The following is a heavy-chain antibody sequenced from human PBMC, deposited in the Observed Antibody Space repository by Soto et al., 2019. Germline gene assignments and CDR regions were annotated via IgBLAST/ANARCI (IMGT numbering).Heavy chain of an antibody. CDR2: IYSGGST. CDR3: AREYYDSSGSNYFDY. J-gene: IGHJ4*01. CDR1: GFTVSSNY. Sequence: RLSCAASGFTVSSNYMSWVRQAPGKGLEWVSVIYSGGSTYYADSVKGRFTISRDNSKNTLYLQMNSLRAEDTAVYYCAREYYDSSGSNYFDYWGQGTLVPVSS. D-gene: IGHD3-22*01. V-gene: IGHV3-53*01.